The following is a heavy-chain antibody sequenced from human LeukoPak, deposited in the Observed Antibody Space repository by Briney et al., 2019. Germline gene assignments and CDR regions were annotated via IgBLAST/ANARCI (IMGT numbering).Heavy chain of an antibody. D-gene: IGHD5-18*01. CDR2: ISAYNGNT. J-gene: IGHJ5*02. V-gene: IGHV1-18*01. CDR3: AREGTVVDTAMVTGVWFDP. Sequence: GASVKVSCKASGYTFTSYGISWVRQAPGQGLEWMGWISAYNGNTNYAQKLQGRVTMTTDTSTSTAYMELRSLRSDDTAVYYCAREGTVVDTAMVTGVWFDPWGQGTLITVSS. CDR1: GYTFTSYG.